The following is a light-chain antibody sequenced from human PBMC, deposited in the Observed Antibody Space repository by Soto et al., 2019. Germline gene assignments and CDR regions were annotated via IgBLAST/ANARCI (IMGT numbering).Light chain of an antibody. Sequence: EIVLTQAPGTLSLSPGERATLSCRASQSVSSSYLAWYQQKPGQAPRLLIYGASSRATGIPDRFSGSGSGTDFTLTIIRLEPEDFAVYYCQQYDSSPWTFGQGTNVAIK. CDR1: QSVSSSY. CDR3: QQYDSSPWT. V-gene: IGKV3-20*01. J-gene: IGKJ1*01. CDR2: GAS.